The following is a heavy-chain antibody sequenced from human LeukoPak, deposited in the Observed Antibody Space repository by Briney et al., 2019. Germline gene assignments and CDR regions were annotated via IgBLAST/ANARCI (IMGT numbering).Heavy chain of an antibody. J-gene: IGHJ6*03. CDR2: IIPIFGTA. D-gene: IGHD2-15*01. Sequence: SVKVSCKASGGTFSSYAISWVRQAPGQGLEWMRGIIPIFGTANYAQKFLGRVTITTDESTSTAYMELSSLRSEDTAVYYCARGYCSGGSCYSGTLYYMDVWGKGTTVTVSS. V-gene: IGHV1-69*05. CDR1: GGTFSSYA. CDR3: ARGYCSGGSCYSGTLYYMDV.